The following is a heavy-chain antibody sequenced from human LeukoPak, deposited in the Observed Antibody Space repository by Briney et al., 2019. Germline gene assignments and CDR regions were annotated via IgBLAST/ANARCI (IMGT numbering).Heavy chain of an antibody. D-gene: IGHD6-6*01. V-gene: IGHV3-23*01. CDR1: GFIFSNYA. CDR2: IRGSGSST. Sequence: TGGSLRLSCAASGFIFSNYAMSWVRQAPGKGLEWVSGIRGSGSSTYYADSVKGRFTISRADSKNTLYLQMNSLRAEDTAVYYCAKAGQQLVYDPKFDYWGQGTLVTVSS. CDR3: AKAGQQLVYDPKFDY. J-gene: IGHJ4*02.